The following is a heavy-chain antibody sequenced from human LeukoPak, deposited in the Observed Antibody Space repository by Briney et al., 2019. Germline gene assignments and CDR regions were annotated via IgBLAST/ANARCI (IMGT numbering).Heavy chain of an antibody. D-gene: IGHD3-22*01. CDR1: GRSFSGYY. V-gene: IGHV4-34*01. CDR2: INHSGST. CDR3: ARHRGTYYYDSSGYESAFDI. Sequence: PSETLSLTCAVYGRSFSGYYWSWIRQPPGKGLEWIGEINHSGSTNYNPSLKSRVTISVDTSKNQFSLKLSSVTAADTAVYYCARHRGTYYYDSSGYESAFDIWGQGTMVTVSS. J-gene: IGHJ3*02.